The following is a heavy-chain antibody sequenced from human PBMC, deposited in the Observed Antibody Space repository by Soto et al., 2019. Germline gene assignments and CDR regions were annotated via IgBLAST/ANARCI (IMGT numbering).Heavy chain of an antibody. V-gene: IGHV3-23*01. D-gene: IGHD2-2*02. CDR3: ARQDYITTWYLNY. CDR2: ISGSGDAT. CDR1: GFTFSAYA. J-gene: IGHJ4*02. Sequence: EVQLLESGGGVVQPGGSLRLSCAASGFTFSAYAMTWVRQAPGKGLEWVSVISGSGDATYYADSVKGRFTISRDNSKNPLFLQMNSLRAEDTAVYYCARQDYITTWYLNYCGQGTLVTVSS.